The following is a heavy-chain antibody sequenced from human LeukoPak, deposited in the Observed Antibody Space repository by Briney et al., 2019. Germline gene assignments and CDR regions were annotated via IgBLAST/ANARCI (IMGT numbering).Heavy chain of an antibody. CDR3: AKGPFEAYCGGDCYPGGPFDY. CDR1: GFTFSTYA. V-gene: IGHV3-23*01. D-gene: IGHD2-21*02. CDR2: ISGSGGST. J-gene: IGHJ4*02. Sequence: GGSLRLSCAASGFTFSTYAMSWVRQAPGKGLEWVSAISGSGGSTYYADPVKGRFTISRDNSKNTLYLQMNSLRAEDTAVYYCAKGPFEAYCGGDCYPGGPFDYWGQGTLVTVSS.